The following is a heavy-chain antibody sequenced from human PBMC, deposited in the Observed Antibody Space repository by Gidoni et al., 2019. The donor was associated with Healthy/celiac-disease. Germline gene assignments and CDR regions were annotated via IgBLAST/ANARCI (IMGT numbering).Heavy chain of an antibody. CDR3: AKDRSVTYYYDSSGPYYFDY. CDR2: ISGSGGST. J-gene: IGHJ4*02. Sequence: EVQLLETGGGLVQPGGSLRLSCAASGLHFSGYAMSWVRQAPGKGLQWVSAISGSGGSTYYADAVQGRFTISRDNSKNTLYLQMNSLRAEDTAVYYCAKDRSVTYYYDSSGPYYFDYWGQGTLVTVSS. D-gene: IGHD3-22*01. V-gene: IGHV3-23*01. CDR1: GLHFSGYA.